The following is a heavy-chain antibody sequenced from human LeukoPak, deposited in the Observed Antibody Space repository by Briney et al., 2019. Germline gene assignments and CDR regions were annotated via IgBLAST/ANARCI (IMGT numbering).Heavy chain of an antibody. CDR3: ARDQTRATYYYYMDV. V-gene: IGHV3-7*01. CDR1: GFTFSIFS. CDR2: IKQDGSEE. J-gene: IGHJ6*03. Sequence: GGSLRLSCAASGFTFSIFSMTWVRQAPGKGLEWVANIKQDGSEEYYVDSVKGRFAISRDNAKNSLYLQMNSLRAEDTAVYYCARDQTRATYYYYMDVWGKGTTVTVSS. D-gene: IGHD2-2*01.